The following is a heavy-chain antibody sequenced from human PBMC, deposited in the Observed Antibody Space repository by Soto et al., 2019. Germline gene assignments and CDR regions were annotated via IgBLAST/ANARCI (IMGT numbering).Heavy chain of an antibody. CDR2: IYYSWST. D-gene: IGHD3-10*01. CDR3: ARDKGSGTLYYYGMDV. Sequence: KTSETLSLTCTVSGGSISSYYWSWIRQPPGKGLEWIGYIYYSWSTNYNPSLKSRVTISVDTSKNQFSLKLSSVTAADTAVYYCARDKGSGTLYYYGMDVWGQGTTVTVSS. CDR1: GGSISSYY. J-gene: IGHJ6*02. V-gene: IGHV4-59*01.